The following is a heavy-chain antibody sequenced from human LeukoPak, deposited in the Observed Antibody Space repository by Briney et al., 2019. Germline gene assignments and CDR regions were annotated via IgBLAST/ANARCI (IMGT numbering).Heavy chain of an antibody. CDR2: VIPILKTT. CDR1: GGTFLSYG. V-gene: IGHV1-69*11. CDR3: ATSIRFLEWLPPSGYMDV. D-gene: IGHD3-3*01. J-gene: IGHJ6*03. Sequence: ASVKVSCKASGGTFLSYGVTWVRQAPGQGLEWMGSVIPILKTTNYSQKFQGRVTITADESTSTAYMEVSSLRSEDTAVYYCATSIRFLEWLPPSGYMDVWGKGTTVTVSS.